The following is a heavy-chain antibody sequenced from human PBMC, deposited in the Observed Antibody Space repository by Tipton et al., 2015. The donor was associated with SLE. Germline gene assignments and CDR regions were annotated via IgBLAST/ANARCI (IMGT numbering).Heavy chain of an antibody. CDR1: GYSISSGYY. V-gene: IGHV4-38-2*02. CDR2: IYHSGST. CDR3: AAVSSALWDFGY. J-gene: IGHJ4*02. D-gene: IGHD6-19*01. Sequence: LRLSCTVSGYSISSGYYWGWIRQPPGKGLEWIGSIYHSGSTYYNPSLKSRVTISVDTSKNQFSLKLSSVTAADTAVYYCAAVSSALWDFGYWGQGTLVTVPS.